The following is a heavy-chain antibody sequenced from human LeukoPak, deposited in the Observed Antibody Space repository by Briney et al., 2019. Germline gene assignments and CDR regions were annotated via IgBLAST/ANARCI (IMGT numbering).Heavy chain of an antibody. J-gene: IGHJ4*02. V-gene: IGHV3-33*06. CDR1: GFTFSSYG. D-gene: IGHD3-22*01. Sequence: GGSLRLSCAASGFTFSSYGMHWVRQAPGKGLECVAVIWYDGSNKYYADSVKGRFTISRDNSKNTLYLQMNSLRAEDTAVYYCAKDVSSGYSPRYFDYWGQGTLVTVSS. CDR3: AKDVSSGYSPRYFDY. CDR2: IWYDGSNK.